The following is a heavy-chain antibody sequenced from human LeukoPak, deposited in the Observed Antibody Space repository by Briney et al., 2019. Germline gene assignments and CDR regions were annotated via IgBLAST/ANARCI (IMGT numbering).Heavy chain of an antibody. CDR3: VKDNPLDY. CDR1: GFTFSSYD. J-gene: IGHJ4*02. V-gene: IGHV3-30*02. Sequence: PGGSLRLSCAASGFTFSSYDIHWVRQAPGKGLEWVAFIRYDGSNKYYADSVRGRFTISRDNSKNTLYLHINSLRAEDTAVYYCVKDNPLDYWGQGTLVIVSS. CDR2: IRYDGSNK. D-gene: IGHD1-14*01.